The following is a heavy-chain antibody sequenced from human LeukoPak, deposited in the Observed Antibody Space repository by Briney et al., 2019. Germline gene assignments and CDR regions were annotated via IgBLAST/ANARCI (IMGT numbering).Heavy chain of an antibody. CDR1: GYTFTSYG. CDR2: MNPNSGNT. D-gene: IGHD3-3*01. CDR3: ARGGRYDFWSGSMGEDY. Sequence: ASVKVSCKASGYTFTSYGISWVRQAPGQGLEWMGWMNPNSGNTGYAQKFQGRVTITRNTSISTAYMELSSLRSEDTAVYYCARGGRYDFWSGSMGEDYWGQGTLVTVSS. J-gene: IGHJ4*02. V-gene: IGHV1-8*01.